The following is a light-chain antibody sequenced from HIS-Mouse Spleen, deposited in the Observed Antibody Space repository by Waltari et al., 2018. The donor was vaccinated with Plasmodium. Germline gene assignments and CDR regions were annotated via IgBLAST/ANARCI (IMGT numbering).Light chain of an antibody. Sequence: SYELTQPPSVSVSPGQTARITCSGDALPKKYAYWYQTKSGQAPVLVIYEDSKRPSGIPERFSGSSSGTMATVTISGAQVEDEADYYCYSTDSSGNHRVFGGGTKLTVL. CDR1: ALPKKY. CDR3: YSTDSSGNHRV. J-gene: IGLJ3*02. CDR2: EDS. V-gene: IGLV3-10*01.